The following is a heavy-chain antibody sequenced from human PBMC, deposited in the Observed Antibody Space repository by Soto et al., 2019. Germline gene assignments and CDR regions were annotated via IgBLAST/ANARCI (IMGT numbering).Heavy chain of an antibody. J-gene: IGHJ6*02. CDR2: ISYDGSNK. CDR3: AKDGIVGATGGNYYYYGRDG. CDR1: ACTFSSYG. V-gene: IGHV3-30*18. Sequence: GGSLRLSCAPSACTFSSYGMHWDRQAHGKGLAWAAVISYDGSNKYYADYVKGRCTISRDNPKHTLYLQMNRQRAEDPAVYYCAKDGIVGATGGNYYYYGRDGWGQGTTVTVSS. D-gene: IGHD1-26*01.